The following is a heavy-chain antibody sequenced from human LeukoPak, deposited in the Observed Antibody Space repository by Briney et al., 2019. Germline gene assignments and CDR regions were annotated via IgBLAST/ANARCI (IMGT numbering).Heavy chain of an antibody. CDR3: AELGITMIGGV. J-gene: IGHJ6*04. CDR1: GFTFDDYG. V-gene: IGHV3-20*04. CDR2: LNWNGAST. Sequence: GGSLRLSCAASGFTFDDYGLSWARQVPGKGLEWVSGLNWNGASTGYADSVEGRFTISRDNAKNSPYLQMNSLRAEDTAVYYCAELGITMIGGVWGKGTTVTISP. D-gene: IGHD3-10*02.